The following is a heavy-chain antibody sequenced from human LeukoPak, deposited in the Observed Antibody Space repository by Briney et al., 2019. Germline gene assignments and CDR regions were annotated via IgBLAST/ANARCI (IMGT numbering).Heavy chain of an antibody. V-gene: IGHV3-23*01. Sequence: GGSLRLSCAASGFTFSSYAMIWVRQAPGKGLEWVSSISGSGGNTYFADSVKGRFTISRDNSKDTLYLQMNSLRAEDTAVYFCAKGVLTTLTPFDYWGQGTLVTVSS. CDR2: ISGSGGNT. CDR1: GFTFSSYA. D-gene: IGHD4-11*01. J-gene: IGHJ4*02. CDR3: AKGVLTTLTPFDY.